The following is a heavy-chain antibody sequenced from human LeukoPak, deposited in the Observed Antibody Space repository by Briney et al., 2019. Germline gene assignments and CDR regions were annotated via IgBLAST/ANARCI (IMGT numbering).Heavy chain of an antibody. J-gene: IGHJ4*02. Sequence: SVKVSCKASGGTFSSYAISWVRQAPGQGLEWMGRIIPILGIANYAQKFQGRVTITADKSTSTAYMELSSLRAEDTAVYYCAKRAPDCTSNSCYFVSFDCWGQGTLVTVSS. D-gene: IGHD2-2*01. V-gene: IGHV1-69*04. CDR2: IIPILGIA. CDR3: AKRAPDCTSNSCYFVSFDC. CDR1: GGTFSSYA.